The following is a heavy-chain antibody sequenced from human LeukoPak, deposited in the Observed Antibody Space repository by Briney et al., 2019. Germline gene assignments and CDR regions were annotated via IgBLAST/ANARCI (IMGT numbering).Heavy chain of an antibody. D-gene: IGHD2/OR15-2a*01. Sequence: PGGSLRLSCAASGFTVSSNYMSWVRQAPGKGLEYVSVLYHDGGTYSVDSVKGRFTISRDNSYNTVSMQMNSLRDEDTGVYYCAKGLRTGVGHSMGYHYYMDVWGKGATVTVSS. CDR3: AKGLRTGVGHSMGYHYYMDV. V-gene: IGHV3-53*01. CDR1: GFTVSSNY. CDR2: LYHDGGT. J-gene: IGHJ6*03.